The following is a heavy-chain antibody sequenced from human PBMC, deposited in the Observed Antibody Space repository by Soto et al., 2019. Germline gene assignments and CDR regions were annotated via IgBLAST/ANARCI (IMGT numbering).Heavy chain of an antibody. D-gene: IGHD6-6*01. CDR3: ARDSSIAARDY. CDR1: GFTFSSYS. J-gene: IGHJ4*02. CDR2: ISSSRSTK. V-gene: IGHV3-48*04. Sequence: GGSLRLSCAASGFTFSSYSMNWVRQAPGKGLEWVSNISSSRSTKYYADSVRGRFTISRDNAKNSLYLQMNSLRAEDTAVYYCARDSSIAARDYWGQGTLVTVS.